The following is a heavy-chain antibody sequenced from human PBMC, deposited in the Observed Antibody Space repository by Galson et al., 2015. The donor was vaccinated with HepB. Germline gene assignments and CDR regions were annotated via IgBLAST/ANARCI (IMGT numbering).Heavy chain of an antibody. Sequence: LSLTCTVSGDSINSGVYYWSWIRQPPGKGLEWVGYIYYSGITHYNPSLKSRVTISVDTSKNQFSLRLTSLTAADTAVYYCARDYYLDYWGQGILVAVSS. J-gene: IGHJ4*02. CDR1: GDSINSGVYY. V-gene: IGHV4-30-4*01. CDR2: IYYSGIT. CDR3: ARDYYLDY.